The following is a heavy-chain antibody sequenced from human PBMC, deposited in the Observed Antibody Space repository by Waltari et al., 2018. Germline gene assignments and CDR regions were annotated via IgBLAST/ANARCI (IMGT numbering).Heavy chain of an antibody. J-gene: IGHJ3*01. CDR3: ASGNSHAFDL. D-gene: IGHD1-7*01. CDR1: GFIYGTDW. V-gene: IGHV3-7*01. Sequence: EVQLVESGGGLVQPGGSLRPSCVASGFIYGTDWLSWVRQATGKGREWVACIKRDGSESYYVDAVRGRFTISRDNAKNTLFLQMNSLRGEDTAVYYCASGNSHAFDLWGQGTMVTVSS. CDR2: IKRDGSES.